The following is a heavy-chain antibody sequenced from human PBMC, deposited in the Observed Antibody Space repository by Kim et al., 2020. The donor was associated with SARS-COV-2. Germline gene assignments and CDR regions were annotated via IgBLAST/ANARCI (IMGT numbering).Heavy chain of an antibody. D-gene: IGHD4-4*01. J-gene: IGHJ5*02. V-gene: IGHV4-59*01. Sequence: TNYNPSLKSRVTISVDTSKNQFSLKLSSVTAADTAVYYCARDRGDGVTTAWGQGTLVTVSS. CDR2: T. CDR3: ARDRGDGVTTA.